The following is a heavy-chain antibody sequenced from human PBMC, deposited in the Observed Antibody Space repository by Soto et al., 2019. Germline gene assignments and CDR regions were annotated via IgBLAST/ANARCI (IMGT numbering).Heavy chain of an antibody. CDR2: IDGSGGTT. Sequence: GGSLRLSCAASGFPFSSTDMTWVRQAPGKGLEWVSTIDGSGGTTDYADSVKGRFTISRDNSINTVFLQMNSLRADDTALYFCAKNSGWFNTWGQGALVTVSS. CDR1: GFPFSSTD. D-gene: IGHD3-10*01. CDR3: AKNSGWFNT. J-gene: IGHJ5*02. V-gene: IGHV3-23*01.